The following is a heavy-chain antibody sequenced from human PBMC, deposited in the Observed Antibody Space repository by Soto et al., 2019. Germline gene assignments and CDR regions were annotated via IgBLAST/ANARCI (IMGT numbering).Heavy chain of an antibody. J-gene: IGHJ6*02. CDR2: IWYDASNT. Sequence: GGSLRLSCAASGFTFSNYGMHWVRQAPGKGLEWVAIIWYDASNTYYAESMKGRFTVSRDNSKNTVYLEMNSLRAEDTAVYYCAGELGAAARNFCYYGLDVWGRGTTVTVSS. V-gene: IGHV3-33*01. CDR3: AGELGAAARNFCYYGLDV. D-gene: IGHD5-18*01. CDR1: GFTFSNYG.